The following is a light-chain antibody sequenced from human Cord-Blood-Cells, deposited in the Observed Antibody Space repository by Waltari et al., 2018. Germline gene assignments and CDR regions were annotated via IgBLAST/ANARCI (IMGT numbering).Light chain of an antibody. V-gene: IGKV2-28*01. CDR2: LGS. CDR3: MQALQTPWT. J-gene: IGKJ1*01. CDR1: QSLLHSNGYNY. Sequence: DIVMTQSPRALPVTPGEPASLSCTSRQSLLHSNGYNYLDWYLQKPGQSPQLLIYLGSNRASGVPDRFSGSGSGTDFTLKISRVEAEDVGVYYCMQALQTPWTFGQGTKVEIK.